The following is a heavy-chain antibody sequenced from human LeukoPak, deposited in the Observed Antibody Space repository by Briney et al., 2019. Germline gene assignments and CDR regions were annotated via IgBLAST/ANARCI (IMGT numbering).Heavy chain of an antibody. CDR1: GFTFSNYA. CDR3: AGGTPYSSSGIGY. Sequence: PGGSLRLSCAASGFTFSNYAMHWVRQAPGKGLEWVTVISFDGGNKYYADSVKGRFTISRDNSENTLYLQMNSLRTEDTAVYYCAGGTPYSSSGIGYWGQGTLVTVSS. J-gene: IGHJ4*02. CDR2: ISFDGGNK. V-gene: IGHV3-30-3*01. D-gene: IGHD6-13*01.